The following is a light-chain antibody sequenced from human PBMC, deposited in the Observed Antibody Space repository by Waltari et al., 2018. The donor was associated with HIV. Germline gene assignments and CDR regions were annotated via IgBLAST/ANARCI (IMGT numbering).Light chain of an antibody. CDR1: QSVSVN. CDR3: QQYYNWPRGT. J-gene: IGKJ5*01. CDR2: GAS. V-gene: IGKV3D-15*01. Sequence: ELVMTQSPATLSVSPGATVILSCRASQSVSVNLAWFQQKPGQAPRLLIYGASTRATAIPARFSGSGSGTEFSLTIRSLQSEDFAVYYCQQYYNWPRGTFGQGTRLEIK.